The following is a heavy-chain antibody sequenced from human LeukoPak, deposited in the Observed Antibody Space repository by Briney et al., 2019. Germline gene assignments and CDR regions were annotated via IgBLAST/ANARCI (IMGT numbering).Heavy chain of an antibody. CDR1: GYTFTSYD. CDR2: MNPNSGNT. J-gene: IGHJ4*02. Sequence: ASVKVSCKASGYTFTSYDINWVRQATGQGLEWMGWMNPNSGNTSYAQKFQGRVTMTRDTSTSTVYMELSSLRSEDTAVYYCAREYSGYDYEESYYFDYWGQGTLVTVSS. V-gene: IGHV1-8*02. CDR3: AREYSGYDYEESYYFDY. D-gene: IGHD5-12*01.